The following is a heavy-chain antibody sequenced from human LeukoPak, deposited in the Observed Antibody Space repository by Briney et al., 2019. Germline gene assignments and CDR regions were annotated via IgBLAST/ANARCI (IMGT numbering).Heavy chain of an antibody. Sequence: GRSLRLSCAASGFTFSNYGMHWVRQAPGKGLEWVAIISYDGRNKYYADSVKGRFTISRDNSKNTVYLQMNSLRAEDTALYYCARGAGWWGLEYPLNIGAKGTMVTVS. V-gene: IGHV3-30*03. CDR1: GFTFSNYG. CDR3: ARGAGWWGLEYPLNI. CDR2: ISYDGRNK. D-gene: IGHD2-21*01. J-gene: IGHJ3*02.